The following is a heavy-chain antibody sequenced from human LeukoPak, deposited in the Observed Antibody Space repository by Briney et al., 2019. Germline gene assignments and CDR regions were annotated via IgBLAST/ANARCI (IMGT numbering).Heavy chain of an antibody. CDR1: GFTFSSYS. CDR2: ISSSSSYI. CDR3: ARDNYDFWSGPLAPFDY. J-gene: IGHJ4*02. Sequence: GGSLRLSCAASGFTFSSYSMNWVRQAPGKGLEWVSSISSSSSYIYYADSVKGRFTISRDNAKNSLYLQMNSLRAEDTAVYYCARDNYDFWSGPLAPFDYWGQGTLVTVSS. V-gene: IGHV3-21*01. D-gene: IGHD3-3*01.